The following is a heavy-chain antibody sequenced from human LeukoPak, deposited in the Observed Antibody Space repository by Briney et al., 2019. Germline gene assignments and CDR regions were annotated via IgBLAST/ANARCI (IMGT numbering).Heavy chain of an antibody. CDR2: IYSGGST. CDR1: GFTFSSYA. J-gene: IGHJ6*02. CDR3: ARGPDYDFWSGYYFHYGMDV. Sequence: GALRLSCAASGFTFSSYAMSWVRQAPGKGLEWVSVIYSGGSTYYADSVKGRFTISRDNSKNTLYLQMNSLRAEDTAVYYCARGPDYDFWSGYYFHYGMDVWGQGTTVTVSS. D-gene: IGHD3-3*01. V-gene: IGHV3-53*01.